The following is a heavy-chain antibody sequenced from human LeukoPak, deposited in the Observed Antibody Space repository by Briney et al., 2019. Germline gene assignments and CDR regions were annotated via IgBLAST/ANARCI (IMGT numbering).Heavy chain of an antibody. CDR3: AKDRRYYDSSGYPPGGFDY. D-gene: IGHD3-22*01. CDR1: GFTFSSYA. V-gene: IGHV3-23*01. CDR2: ISGSGGST. J-gene: IGHJ4*02. Sequence: PGGSLRLSCAASGFTFSSYAMSWVRQAPGKGLEWVSAISGSGGSTYYADSVKGRFTISRDNSKNTLYLQMNSLRAEDTAVYYCAKDRRYYDSSGYPPGGFDYWGQGTLVTVSS.